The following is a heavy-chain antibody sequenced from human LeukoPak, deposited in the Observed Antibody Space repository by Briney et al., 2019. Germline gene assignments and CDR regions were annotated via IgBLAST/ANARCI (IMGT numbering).Heavy chain of an antibody. CDR2: TNPNSGGT. J-gene: IGHJ5*02. CDR1: GYTFTGYY. CDR3: ATILYCSGGSCYSYWFDP. V-gene: IGHV1-2*02. D-gene: IGHD2-15*01. Sequence: ASVKVACKASGYTFTGYYMHWVRQAPGQGLEWMGWTNPNSGGTNYAQKFQGRVTMTRDTSISTAYMELSRLRSDDTAVYYCATILYCSGGSCYSYWFDPWGQGTLVTVSS.